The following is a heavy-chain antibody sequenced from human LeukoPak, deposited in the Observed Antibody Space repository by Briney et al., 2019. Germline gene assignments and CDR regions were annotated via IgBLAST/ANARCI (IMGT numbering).Heavy chain of an antibody. CDR2: MNPNSGNT. D-gene: IGHD3-3*01. J-gene: IGHJ4*02. CDR1: GYTFTSYD. Sequence: APVKVSCKASGYTFTSYDINWVRQATGQGLEWMGWMNPNSGNTGYAQKFQGRVTMTRNTSISTAYMELSSLRSEDTAVYYCARGGGEQTYYDFWSGYLYFDYWGQGTLVTVSS. V-gene: IGHV1-8*01. CDR3: ARGGGEQTYYDFWSGYLYFDY.